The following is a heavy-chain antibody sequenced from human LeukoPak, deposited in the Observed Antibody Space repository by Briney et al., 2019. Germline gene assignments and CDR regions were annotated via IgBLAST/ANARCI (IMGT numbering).Heavy chain of an antibody. D-gene: IGHD1-14*01. CDR2: IIPILCIA. CDR3: ASWSPGHFDY. CDR1: GGTFSSYT. V-gene: IGHV1-69*02. Sequence: ASVKVSCKASGGTFSSYTISWVRQAPGQGLEWMGRIIPILCIANYAQKFQGRVTVTADKSTSTAYMELSSLRSEDTAVYYCASWSPGHFDYWGQGTLVTVSS. J-gene: IGHJ4*02.